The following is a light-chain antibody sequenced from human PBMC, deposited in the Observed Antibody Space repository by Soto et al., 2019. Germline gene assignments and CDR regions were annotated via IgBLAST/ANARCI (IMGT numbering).Light chain of an antibody. V-gene: IGKV1D-8*01. CDR3: QQYYSFPWT. CDR1: QGISSY. J-gene: IGKJ1*01. Sequence: VIWITHSPSLLSASTGDRVTISCRVSQGISSYLAWYQQKPGKAPELLIYAASTLQSGVPSRFSGSGSGTDFTLTISCLQSEDFATYYCQQYYSFPWTLGQGTKVDIK. CDR2: AAS.